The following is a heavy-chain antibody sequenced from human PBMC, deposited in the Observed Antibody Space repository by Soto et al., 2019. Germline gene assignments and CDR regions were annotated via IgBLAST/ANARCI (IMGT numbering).Heavy chain of an antibody. D-gene: IGHD2-15*01. CDR2: INSDGSST. J-gene: IGHJ4*02. CDR3: ARAGVVVAATPNYYFDY. Sequence: PGGSLRLSCAASGLTFSSYWMHWVRQAPGKGLVWVSRINSDGSSTSYADSVKGRFTISRDNAKNTLYLQMNSLRAEDTAVYHCARAGVVVAATPNYYFDYWGQGTLVTVSS. CDR1: GLTFSSYW. V-gene: IGHV3-74*01.